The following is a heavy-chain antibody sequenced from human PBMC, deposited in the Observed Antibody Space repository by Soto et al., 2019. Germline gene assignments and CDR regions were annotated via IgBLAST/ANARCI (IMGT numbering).Heavy chain of an antibody. CDR1: GGSISSSSYY. J-gene: IGHJ6*02. D-gene: IGHD6-19*01. V-gene: IGHV4-39*01. CDR2: IYYSGST. CDR3: ASSGYSSGWGMDV. Sequence: QLQLQESGPGLVKPSETLSLTCTVSGGSISSSSYYWGWIRQPPGKGLEWIGSIYYSGSTYYNPSLKSRLTISVATSKNQFSLKLSSVTAADTAVYYCASSGYSSGWGMDVWGQGTTVTVSS.